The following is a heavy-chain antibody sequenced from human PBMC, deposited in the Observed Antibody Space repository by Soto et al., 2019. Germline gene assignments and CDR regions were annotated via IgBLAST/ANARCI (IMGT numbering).Heavy chain of an antibody. CDR2: ISQTGTT. Sequence: SETLSLTCAVSGGSITSGNSYSWAWIRQPPGRGLEWIGSISQTGTTSYNPSLKSRVSVSLDKSKNQFSLRLSSVTAADMAVYFCARAVSPYFGTWFDPWGQGTLVTVSS. D-gene: IGHD3-10*01. J-gene: IGHJ5*02. CDR1: GGSITSGNSYS. CDR3: ARAVSPYFGTWFDP. V-gene: IGHV4-30-2*01.